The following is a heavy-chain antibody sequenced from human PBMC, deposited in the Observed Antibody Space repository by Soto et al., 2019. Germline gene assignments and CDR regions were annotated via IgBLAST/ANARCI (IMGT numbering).Heavy chain of an antibody. CDR2: IIPIFGTA. CDR3: ARLIGVVIITPQAWFDP. J-gene: IGHJ5*02. D-gene: IGHD3-3*01. Sequence: GTSVKVSCKDSGGTFSSNASSWVRQAPGQGLEWMGGIIPIFGTANYAQKFQGRVTITADESTSTAYMELSSLRSEDTAVYYCARLIGVVIITPQAWFDPWGQGTLVTVSS. CDR1: GGTFSSNA. V-gene: IGHV1-69*13.